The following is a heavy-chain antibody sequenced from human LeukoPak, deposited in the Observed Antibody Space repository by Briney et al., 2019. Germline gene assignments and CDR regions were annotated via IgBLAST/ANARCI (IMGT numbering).Heavy chain of an antibody. J-gene: IGHJ4*02. CDR3: AKDRPTVVTRRHYFDY. D-gene: IGHD4-23*01. CDR2: IYSGGST. V-gene: IGHV3-53*01. Sequence: PGGSLRLSCAASGFTVSSNYMTWVRQAPGKGLEWVSVIYSGGSTYYADSVKGRFTVSRDNSKNTLYLQMNSLRAEDTAVYYCAKDRPTVVTRRHYFDYWGQGILVTVSS. CDR1: GFTVSSNY.